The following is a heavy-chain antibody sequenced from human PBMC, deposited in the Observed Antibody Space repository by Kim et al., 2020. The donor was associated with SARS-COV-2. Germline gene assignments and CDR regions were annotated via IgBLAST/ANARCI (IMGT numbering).Heavy chain of an antibody. CDR3: ARESYCSSTSCYDNWFDP. J-gene: IGHJ5*02. D-gene: IGHD2-2*01. V-gene: IGHV3-30*07. Sequence: KGRFTISRDNSKNTLYLQMNSLRAEDTAVYYCARESYCSSTSCYDNWFDPWGQGTLVTVSS.